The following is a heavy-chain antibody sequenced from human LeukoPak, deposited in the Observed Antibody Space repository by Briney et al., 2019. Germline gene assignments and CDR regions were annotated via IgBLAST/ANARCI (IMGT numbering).Heavy chain of an antibody. CDR2: INSEGSST. Sequence: GGSLRLSCAASGFTLSTYWMHWVRQAPGKGLVWVSRINSEGSSTTYADSVKGRFTISRDNSKNTLYLQMNSLRAEDTAVYYCARDSPNCSGGSCPDYWGQGTLVTVSS. J-gene: IGHJ4*02. D-gene: IGHD2-15*01. CDR3: ARDSPNCSGGSCPDY. CDR1: GFTLSTYW. V-gene: IGHV3-74*01.